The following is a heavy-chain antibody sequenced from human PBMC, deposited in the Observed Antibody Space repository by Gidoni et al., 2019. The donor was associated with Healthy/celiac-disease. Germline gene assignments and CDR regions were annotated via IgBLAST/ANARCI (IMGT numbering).Heavy chain of an antibody. D-gene: IGHD3-10*01. Sequence: EVQLLESGGGLVQPGGSLRLSCAASGLPFSSSAMCGVRQAPGKGLEWVSAIRGSGGSTYYADSVKGRFTISRDKSKNTLYLQMNSLRAEDTAVYYCAKDTQAGSLMVRGVIPRMDVWGQGTTVTVSS. J-gene: IGHJ6*02. CDR3: AKDTQAGSLMVRGVIPRMDV. CDR2: IRGSGGST. CDR1: GLPFSSSA. V-gene: IGHV3-23*01.